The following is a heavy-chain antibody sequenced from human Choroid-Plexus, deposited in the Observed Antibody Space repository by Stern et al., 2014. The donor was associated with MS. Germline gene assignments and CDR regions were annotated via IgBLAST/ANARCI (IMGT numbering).Heavy chain of an antibody. V-gene: IGHV3-30*18. CDR1: GFTFGSCA. D-gene: IGHD2/OR15-2a*01. J-gene: IGHJ5*02. CDR3: AKDRQYLTYFFDH. Sequence: VQLVQSGGGVVQPGRPLRLSCVASGFTFGSCAMHWVRQAPGKGLEWAAGVSYAGSNKYYADSVKGRFTISRDNSQNTLYMQMSSLRPEDTAVYYCAKDRQYLTYFFDHWGQGSLVTVSS. CDR2: VSYAGSNK.